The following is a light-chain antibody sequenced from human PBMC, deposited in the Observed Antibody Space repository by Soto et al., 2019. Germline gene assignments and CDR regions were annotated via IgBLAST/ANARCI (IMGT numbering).Light chain of an antibody. CDR2: KAS. Sequence: DIQMTQSPSTLSGSVGDRVTITCRASQTISSWLAWYQQKPGKAPKLLIYKASTLRSGVPSRFSGSGSGTEFTITISTSQADAFSTYYCQHYKSYSEAFGQGTKVELK. V-gene: IGKV1-5*03. CDR1: QTISSW. CDR3: QHYKSYSEA. J-gene: IGKJ1*01.